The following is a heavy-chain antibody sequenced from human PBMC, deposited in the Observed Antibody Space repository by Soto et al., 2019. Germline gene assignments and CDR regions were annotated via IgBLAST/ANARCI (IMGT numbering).Heavy chain of an antibody. CDR2: TYYRSKWFH. V-gene: IGHV6-1*01. D-gene: IGHD3-3*01. CDR1: GYSVSSDITS. J-gene: IGHJ4*02. Sequence: QTLSLTCAISGYSVSSDITSWNLIRQSPSRGLEWLGRTYYRSKWFHDYAASVKSRITINPGTSKNQFSLELNSMTPEDTATYYCAKTQTFNGYYGGFDAWGQGTRVTVSS. CDR3: AKTQTFNGYYGGFDA.